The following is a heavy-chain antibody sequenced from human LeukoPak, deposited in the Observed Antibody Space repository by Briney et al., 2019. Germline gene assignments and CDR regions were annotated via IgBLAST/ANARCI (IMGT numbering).Heavy chain of an antibody. J-gene: IGHJ4*02. Sequence: PSETLSLTCAVYGGSFSGYYWSWIRQPPGKGLEWIGEINHSGSTNYNPSLKSRVTISVDTSKNQFSLKLSSVTAADTAVYYCARGPTEYYDFWSGYSADYWGQGTLATVSS. CDR3: ARGPTEYYDFWSGYSADY. V-gene: IGHV4-34*01. CDR1: GGSFSGYY. CDR2: INHSGST. D-gene: IGHD3-3*01.